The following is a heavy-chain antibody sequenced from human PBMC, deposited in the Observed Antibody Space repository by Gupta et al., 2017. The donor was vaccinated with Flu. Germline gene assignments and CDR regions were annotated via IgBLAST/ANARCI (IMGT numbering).Heavy chain of an antibody. D-gene: IGHD4-17*01. CDR2: MYYSGRT. CDR3: VASGYGDYAFDY. Sequence: QVQLRESGPGLVKPSETLSLTCIVSGGSISGYFWSWIRQPPGKGLEWIAYMYYSGRTDYNPSLKSRVTMSLDTSENQFSLKLNSVTAADTAVYYCVASGYGDYAFDYWGQGTLVAVSS. CDR1: GGSISGYF. V-gene: IGHV4-59*01. J-gene: IGHJ4*02.